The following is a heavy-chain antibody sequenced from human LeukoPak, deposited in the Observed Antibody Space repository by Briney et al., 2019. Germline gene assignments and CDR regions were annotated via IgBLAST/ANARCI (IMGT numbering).Heavy chain of an antibody. CDR2: ISSTGSTI. CDR3: AREGGLMGVTTIDY. J-gene: IGHJ4*02. D-gene: IGHD2-8*01. Sequence: PGGSLRLSCAASRFTFSDYYMSWIRQAPGKGLDWVSYISSTGSTIYYADSVKGRFTISRDNAKNSLYLQMNSLRAEDTAVYYCAREGGLMGVTTIDYWGQGTLVTVSS. V-gene: IGHV3-11*01. CDR1: RFTFSDYY.